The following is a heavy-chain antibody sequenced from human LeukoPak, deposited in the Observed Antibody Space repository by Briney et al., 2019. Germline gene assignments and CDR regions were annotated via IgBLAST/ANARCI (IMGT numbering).Heavy chain of an antibody. CDR3: ARVDGELPYY. D-gene: IGHD4-17*01. CDR1: GFTFSSYW. CDR2: INSDGSST. Sequence: GGSLRLSCAASGFTFSSYWMHWVRQAPGKGLGWVSRINSDGSSTSYADSVKGRFTISRDNAKNTLYLQMNSLRAEDTAVYYCARVDGELPYYWGQGTLVTVSS. J-gene: IGHJ4*02. V-gene: IGHV3-74*01.